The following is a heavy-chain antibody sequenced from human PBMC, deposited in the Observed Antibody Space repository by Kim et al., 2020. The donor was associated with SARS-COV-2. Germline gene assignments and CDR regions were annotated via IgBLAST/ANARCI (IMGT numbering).Heavy chain of an antibody. J-gene: IGHJ4*02. D-gene: IGHD3-3*01. V-gene: IGHV1-18*01. Sequence: ASVKVSCKASGYTFTSYGISWVRQAPGQGLEWMGWISAYNGNTNYAQKLQGRVTMTTDTSTSTAYMELRSLRSDDTAVYYCARDVLYYDFWSGYPRFDYWGQGTLVTVSS. CDR1: GYTFTSYG. CDR3: ARDVLYYDFWSGYPRFDY. CDR2: ISAYNGNT.